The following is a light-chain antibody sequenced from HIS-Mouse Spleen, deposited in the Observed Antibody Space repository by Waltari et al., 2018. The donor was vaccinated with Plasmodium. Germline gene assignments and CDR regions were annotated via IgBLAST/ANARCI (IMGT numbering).Light chain of an antibody. CDR2: KDS. CDR1: WLPKKE. V-gene: IGLV3-25*03. Sequence: YELTQPPSVSVSPGKQARIHCPGGWLPKKEAYWYQQKPGQAPVLVIYKDSERPSGIPERFSGSSSGTTVTLTISGVQAEDEADYYCQSADSSGTPNWVFGGGTKLTVL. CDR3: QSADSSGTPNWV. J-gene: IGLJ3*02.